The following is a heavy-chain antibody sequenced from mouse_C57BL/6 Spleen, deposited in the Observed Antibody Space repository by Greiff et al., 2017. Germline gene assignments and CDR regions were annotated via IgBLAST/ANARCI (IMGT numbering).Heavy chain of an antibody. D-gene: IGHD1-1*01. V-gene: IGHV1-20*01. Sequence: VQLQQSGPELVKPGDSVKISCKASGYSFTGYFMNWVMQSHGKSLEWIGRINPYNGDTFYNQKFKGKATLTVDKSSSTAYMELNSLTSEDSAVYYCASDYYGRAMDYWGQGTSVTVSS. J-gene: IGHJ4*01. CDR2: INPYNGDT. CDR1: GYSFTGYF. CDR3: ASDYYGRAMDY.